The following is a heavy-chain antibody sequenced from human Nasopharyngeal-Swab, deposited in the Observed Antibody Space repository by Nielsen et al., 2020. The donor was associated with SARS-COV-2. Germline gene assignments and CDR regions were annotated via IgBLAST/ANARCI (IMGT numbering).Heavy chain of an antibody. V-gene: IGHV3-21*04. CDR3: AQTSIGMATIRGVLPY. CDR2: ISSSSSYI. J-gene: IGHJ4*02. Sequence: GESLKISCAASGFTFSSYSMNWVRQAPGKGLEWVSSISSSSSYIYYADSVKGRFTISRDNAKNSLYLQMNSLRAEDTAVYYCAQTSIGMATIRGVLPYWGQGTLVTVSS. CDR1: GFTFSSYS. D-gene: IGHD5-24*01.